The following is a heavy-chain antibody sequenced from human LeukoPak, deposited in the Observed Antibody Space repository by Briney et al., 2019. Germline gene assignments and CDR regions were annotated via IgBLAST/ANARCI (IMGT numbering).Heavy chain of an antibody. Sequence: SETLSLTCADSGGSITTPSWWIWVRQPPGKGLEWIGEIYHDGNTDYNPSLKSRVTISVDKSTNHFSLKLTSLTAADTAVYYCARMAWELGYCSSTSCSRSPDISGQGTMVTVSS. V-gene: IGHV4-4*02. CDR1: GGSITTPSW. CDR3: ARMAWELGYCSSTSCSRSPDI. CDR2: IYHDGNT. D-gene: IGHD2-2*01. J-gene: IGHJ3*02.